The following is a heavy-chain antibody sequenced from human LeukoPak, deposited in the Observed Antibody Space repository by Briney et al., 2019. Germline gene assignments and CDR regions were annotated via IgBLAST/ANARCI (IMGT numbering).Heavy chain of an antibody. V-gene: IGHV4-59*01. D-gene: IGHD3-9*01. J-gene: IGHJ4*02. CDR2: IFDSGTT. CDR1: TGSISSYY. Sequence: SETLTLTCTVSTGSISSYYWSWIRQPPGKGLEWIGCIFDSGTTKYNPSLKSRVTISVDTSKKQLSLKLSSVTAADTALYYCARVSYDVLTGYHPLDYWGQGTLVTVSS. CDR3: ARVSYDVLTGYHPLDY.